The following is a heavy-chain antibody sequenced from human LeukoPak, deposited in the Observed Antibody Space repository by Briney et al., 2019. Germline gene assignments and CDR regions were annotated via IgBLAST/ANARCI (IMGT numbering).Heavy chain of an antibody. J-gene: IGHJ4*02. D-gene: IGHD2-2*02. CDR1: GGSFSGYY. CDR3: ARGGPDGRYCSSTSCYSYGY. V-gene: IGHV4-34*01. Sequence: SETLSLTCAVYGGSFSGYYWSWIRQPPGKGLEWIGEINHSGSTNYNPSLKSRVTISVDTSKNKFSLKLSSVTAADTAVYYCARGGPDGRYCSSTSCYSYGYWGQGTLVTVSS. CDR2: INHSGST.